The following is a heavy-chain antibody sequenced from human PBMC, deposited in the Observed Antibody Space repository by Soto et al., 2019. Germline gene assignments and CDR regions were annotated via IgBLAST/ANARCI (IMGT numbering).Heavy chain of an antibody. D-gene: IGHD1-26*01. V-gene: IGHV3-15*01. J-gene: IGHJ5*02. CDR3: TTGPIPYSGSSP. CDR2: IKSKTDGGTT. CDR1: GFTFSNAR. Sequence: EVQLVESGGGLVKPGGSLRLSCAASGFTFSNARMSWVRQAPGKGLEWVGRIKSKTDGGTTDYAAPVKGRFTISRDDSKNTLYLQMNSLKTEDTAVYYCTTGPIPYSGSSPWGQGTLVTVSS.